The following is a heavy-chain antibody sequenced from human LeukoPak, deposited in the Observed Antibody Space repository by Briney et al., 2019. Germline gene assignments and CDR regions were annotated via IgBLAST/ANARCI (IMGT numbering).Heavy chain of an antibody. CDR1: GYTFTGYY. CDR3: AREDYSKDYYYYYMDV. J-gene: IGHJ6*03. Sequence: ASVKVSCKASGYTFTGYYMHWVRQAPGQGLEWMGWINPNSGGTNYAQKFQGRVTMTRDTSISTAYMELSRLRSDDTAVYYCAREDYSKDYYYYYMDVWGKGTTVTVSS. D-gene: IGHD4-11*01. CDR2: INPNSGGT. V-gene: IGHV1-2*02.